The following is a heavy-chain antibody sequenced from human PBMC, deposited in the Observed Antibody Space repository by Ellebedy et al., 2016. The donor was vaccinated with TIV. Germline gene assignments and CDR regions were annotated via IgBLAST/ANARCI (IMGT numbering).Heavy chain of an antibody. V-gene: IGHV1-2*02. CDR1: VFTFSSHY. CDR2: INPNTGGT. Sequence: ASVTVSCKTSVFTFSSHYIHWVRQAPGQGLEFLGFINPNTGGTNYAQKFQGRVTMTRDMSLTTAYMEVSNLRSDDTAVYYCARAGRDGYKFLLGYFHGLDVWGQGTTVIASS. J-gene: IGHJ6*02. CDR3: ARAGRDGYKFLLGYFHGLDV. D-gene: IGHD5-24*01.